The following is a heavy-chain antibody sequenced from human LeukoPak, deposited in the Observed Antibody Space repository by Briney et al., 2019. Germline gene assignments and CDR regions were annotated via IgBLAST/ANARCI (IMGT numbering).Heavy chain of an antibody. CDR2: IYYSGST. Sequence: PSETLSLTCTVSGGSISSGDYYWSWIRQPPGKGLEWIGYIYYSGSTHYNPSLKSRVTISVDTSKNQFSLKLSSVTAADTAVYYCAREAFGDIVATQGPWFDPWGQGTLVTVSS. J-gene: IGHJ5*02. D-gene: IGHD5-12*01. CDR1: GGSISSGDYY. V-gene: IGHV4-30-4*01. CDR3: AREAFGDIVATQGPWFDP.